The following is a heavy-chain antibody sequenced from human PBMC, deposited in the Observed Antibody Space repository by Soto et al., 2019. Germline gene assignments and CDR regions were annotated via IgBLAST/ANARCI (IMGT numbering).Heavy chain of an antibody. J-gene: IGHJ5*02. Sequence: SETLSLTCTVSGGSISSYYWSWIRQPPGKGLEYIGYIYYSGSTNYNPSLKSRVTISVDTSKKQFSLKLSSVTAADTAVYYCERSLSSGSYTNSFDPWGQGTLVTVSS. CDR1: GGSISSYY. V-gene: IGHV4-59*01. D-gene: IGHD1-26*01. CDR2: IYYSGST. CDR3: ERSLSSGSYTNSFDP.